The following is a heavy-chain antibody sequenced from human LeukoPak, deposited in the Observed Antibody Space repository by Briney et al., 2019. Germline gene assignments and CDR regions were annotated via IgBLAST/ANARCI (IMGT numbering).Heavy chain of an antibody. CDR1: GFTFSSYG. Sequence: GRSLRLSCAASGFTFSSYGMHWVRQAPGKGLEWVAVIWYDGSNKYYADSVKGRFTISRDNSKNTLYLQMNSLRADDTAVYYCARRGNYSYYHMDVWGKGTTVTVSS. V-gene: IGHV3-33*01. CDR3: ARRGNYSYYHMDV. CDR2: IWYDGSNK. J-gene: IGHJ6*03.